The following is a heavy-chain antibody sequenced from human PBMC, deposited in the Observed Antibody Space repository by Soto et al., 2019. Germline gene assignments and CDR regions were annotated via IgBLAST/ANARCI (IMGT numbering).Heavy chain of an antibody. D-gene: IGHD3-9*01. V-gene: IGHV3-66*01. J-gene: IGHJ6*02. Sequence: HPGGSLRLSCAASGFTVSSNYMSWVRQAPGKGLEWVSVIYSGGSTYYADSVKGRFTISRDNSKNTLYLQMNSLRAEDTAVYYCARGGAYYDILSGMDVWGQGTTVTVSS. CDR3: ARGGAYYDILSGMDV. CDR2: IYSGGST. CDR1: GFTVSSNY.